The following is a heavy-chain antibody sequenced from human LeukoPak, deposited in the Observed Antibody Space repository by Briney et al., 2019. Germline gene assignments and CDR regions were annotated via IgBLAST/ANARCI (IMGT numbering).Heavy chain of an antibody. CDR1: GYTFTSYA. CDR3: ARDLAVAGSQNWFDP. CDR2: INAGNGNT. Sequence: RASVKVSCKASGYTFTSYAMHWVRQAPGQRLEWMGWINAGNGNTKYSQKFQGRVTITRDTSASTAYMELRSLRSDDTAVYYCARDLAVAGSQNWFDPWGQGTLVTVSS. J-gene: IGHJ5*02. D-gene: IGHD6-19*01. V-gene: IGHV1-3*01.